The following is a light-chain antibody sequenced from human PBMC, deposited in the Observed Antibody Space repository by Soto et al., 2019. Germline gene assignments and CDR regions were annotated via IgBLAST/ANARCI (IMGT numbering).Light chain of an antibody. CDR2: DAS. Sequence: AIQLTKSPSSLSASVGDSVTITCRASQGIGSTLAWYQQTPGKAPNLLIYDASTLESGVPSRFSGSGSGTDFSLTISSLQPEDFGTYFCQQFRNFQSAFGQGTRLEIK. V-gene: IGKV1D-13*01. CDR3: QQFRNFQSA. J-gene: IGKJ5*01. CDR1: QGIGST.